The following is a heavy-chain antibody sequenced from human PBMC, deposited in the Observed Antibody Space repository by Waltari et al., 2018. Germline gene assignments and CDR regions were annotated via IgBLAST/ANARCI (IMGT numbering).Heavy chain of an antibody. CDR3: AADRGRGIYFDY. CDR1: GASVSTSYW. CDR2: IHQSGRT. D-gene: IGHD2-15*01. J-gene: IGHJ4*02. V-gene: IGHV4-4*02. Sequence: QVHLQAAGPGLVKPSGTLSLTCAVSGASVSTSYWWSWVRQPPGKGLEWIGQIHQSGRTNYNPSLDSRVIVSMDTSNNQISLKLTSATAADTAVYYCAADRGRGIYFDYWGQGTLVTVSP.